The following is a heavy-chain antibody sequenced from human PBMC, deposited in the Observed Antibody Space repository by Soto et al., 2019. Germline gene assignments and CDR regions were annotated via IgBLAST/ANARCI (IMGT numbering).Heavy chain of an antibody. CDR2: IYYSGST. V-gene: IGHV4-59*01. CDR3: ARAGGYRDDYNKDAFDI. J-gene: IGHJ3*02. CDR1: GGSISSYY. D-gene: IGHD4-4*01. Sequence: SETLSLTCTVSGGSISSYYWSWIRQPPGKGREWIGYIYYSGSTNYNPSLKSRVTISVDTSKNQFSLKLSSVTAADTAVYYCARAGGYRDDYNKDAFDIWGQGTMVTVSS.